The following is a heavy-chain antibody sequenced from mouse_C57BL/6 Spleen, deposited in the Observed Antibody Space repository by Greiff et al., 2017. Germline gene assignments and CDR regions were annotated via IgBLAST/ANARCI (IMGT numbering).Heavy chain of an antibody. CDR2: ISSGSSTI. J-gene: IGHJ2*01. CDR1: GFTFSDYG. CDR3: ARRLGVYFDY. V-gene: IGHV5-17*01. Sequence: EVKLMESGGGLVKPGGSLKLSCAASGFTFSDYGMHWVRQAPEKGLEWVAYISSGSSTIYYADTVKGRFTISRDNAKNTLFLQMTSLRSEDTAMYYCARRLGVYFDYWGQGTTLTVSS. D-gene: IGHD4-1*01.